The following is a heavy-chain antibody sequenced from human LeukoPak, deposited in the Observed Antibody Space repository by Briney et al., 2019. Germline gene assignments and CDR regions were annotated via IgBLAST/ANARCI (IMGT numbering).Heavy chain of an antibody. D-gene: IGHD3-9*01. V-gene: IGHV1-8*01. CDR1: GYTFTSYD. CDR3: ARFAGDILTGYYKDLDY. J-gene: IGHJ4*02. Sequence: ASVKVSCKASGYTFTSYDINWVRQATGQGLEWMGWMNPNSGNTGYAQKFQGRVTMTRNTSISTAYMELSSLRSEDTAVYYCARFAGDILTGYYKDLDYWGQGTLVTVSS. CDR2: MNPNSGNT.